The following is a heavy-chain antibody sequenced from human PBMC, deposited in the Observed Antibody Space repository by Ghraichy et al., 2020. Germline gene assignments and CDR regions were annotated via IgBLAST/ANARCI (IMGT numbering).Heavy chain of an antibody. CDR1: GGSFSGF. V-gene: IGHV4-34*01. Sequence: SETLSLTCGVYGGSFSGFWSWIRQPPGKGLEWIGEINHSGSTNYNPAVKGRITISADTSKNQFSLNLTSLTAADTAVYYCAREDCTKAVCPFDSWGPGTLVTVSS. CDR3: AREDCTKAVCPFDS. CDR2: INHSGST. J-gene: IGHJ4*02. D-gene: IGHD2-8*01.